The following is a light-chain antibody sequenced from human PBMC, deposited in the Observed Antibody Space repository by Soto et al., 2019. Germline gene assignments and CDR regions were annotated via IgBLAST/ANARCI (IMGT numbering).Light chain of an antibody. CDR2: DAS. V-gene: IGKV3-20*01. CDR3: QQYGHSLWT. CDR1: QSVSSY. Sequence: EVVLRQSAATLSVSQVEGDTLSCRASQSVSSYLAWYQQKPGQAPRLLIYDASNRATGIPDRFSGSGSGTDFTLTISRLEPEDYAVYYCQQYGHSLWTFGQGTKVDI. J-gene: IGKJ1*01.